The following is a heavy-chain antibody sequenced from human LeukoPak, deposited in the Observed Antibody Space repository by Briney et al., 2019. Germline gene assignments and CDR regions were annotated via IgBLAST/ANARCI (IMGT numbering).Heavy chain of an antibody. CDR1: GFTFSSYA. CDR2: ISGSGGST. V-gene: IGHV3-23*01. J-gene: IGHJ3*02. CDR3: AKDGGGVVPAAETRFDI. D-gene: IGHD2-2*01. Sequence: GGSLRLSCAASGFTFSSYAMSWVRQAPGKGLEWVSAISGSGGSTYYADSVKGRFTISRDNSKNTLYLQMNSLRAEDTAVYYCAKDGGGVVPAAETRFDIWGQGTMVTVSS.